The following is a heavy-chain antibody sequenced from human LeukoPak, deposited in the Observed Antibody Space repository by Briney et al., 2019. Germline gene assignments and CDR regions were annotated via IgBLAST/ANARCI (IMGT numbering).Heavy chain of an antibody. CDR1: GFTFSSYG. V-gene: IGHV3-30*02. CDR3: AKDGYYGSGSDLNYFDY. D-gene: IGHD3-10*01. CDR2: IRYDGSNK. J-gene: IGHJ4*02. Sequence: GGSLRLSCAASGFTFSSYGMHWVRQGPGKGLEWVAFIRYDGSNKYYGDSVKGRFSISRDNSKNTLYLQMSSLRAEDTAVYYCAKDGYYGSGSDLNYFDYWGQGTLVTVSS.